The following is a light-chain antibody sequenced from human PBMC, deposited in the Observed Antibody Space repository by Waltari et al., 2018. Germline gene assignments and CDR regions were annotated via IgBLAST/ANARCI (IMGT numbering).Light chain of an antibody. Sequence: QSVLTQPPSVPGAPGPRVTISCTGRSSNIGSGFGVHWYQQVPGAAPRLVMFDNNSRPSGVPDRFSRSKSGTSASLTITGLQAEDEADYYCQSYDSGREVFGGGTKLTV. CDR2: DNN. V-gene: IGLV1-40*01. CDR1: SSNIGSGFG. J-gene: IGLJ3*02. CDR3: QSYDSGREV.